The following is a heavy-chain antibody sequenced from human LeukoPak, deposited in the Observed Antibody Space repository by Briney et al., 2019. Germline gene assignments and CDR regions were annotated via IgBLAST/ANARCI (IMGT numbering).Heavy chain of an antibody. Sequence: PGGSLRLSCAASGFTLSSYSMNRVRQAPGKGLEWVSSISSSSSYIYYADSVKGRFTISRDNAKNSLYLQMNSLRAEDTAVYYCARGSRMVVTASNAIDIWGQGTMVTVSS. CDR2: ISSSSSYI. CDR3: ARGSRMVVTASNAIDI. J-gene: IGHJ3*02. CDR1: GFTLSSYS. V-gene: IGHV3-21*01. D-gene: IGHD2-21*02.